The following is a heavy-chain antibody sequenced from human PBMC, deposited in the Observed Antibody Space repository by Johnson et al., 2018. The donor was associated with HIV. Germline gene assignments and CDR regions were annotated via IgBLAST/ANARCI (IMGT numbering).Heavy chain of an antibody. CDR3: ARGGITFGGVIAPGAFDI. V-gene: IGHV3-30*02. CDR1: GFTFSSYG. CDR2: IRYDGSNK. Sequence: QVQLVESGGGLVQPGGSLRLSCAASGFTFSSYGMHWVRQAPGKGLEWVAFIRYDGSNKYYADSVKGRFTISRDNSKNTLYLQMGSLRAEDMAVYYCARGGITFGGVIAPGAFDIWGQGTMVTVSS. J-gene: IGHJ3*02. D-gene: IGHD3-16*02.